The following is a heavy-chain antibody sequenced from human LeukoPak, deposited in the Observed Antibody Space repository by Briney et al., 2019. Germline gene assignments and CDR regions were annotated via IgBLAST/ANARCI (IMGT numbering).Heavy chain of an antibody. J-gene: IGHJ4*02. Sequence: SGTLSLTCTVSGGSISSYYWSWIRQPPGKGLEWIGYIYYSGSTNYNPSLKSRVTMSVDRSKNQISLMLYSVTAADTAVYFCTRDSSGYDWFYDYWGQGALVTVSS. CDR1: GGSISSYY. V-gene: IGHV4-59*12. D-gene: IGHD5-12*01. CDR2: IYYSGST. CDR3: TRDSSGYDWFYDY.